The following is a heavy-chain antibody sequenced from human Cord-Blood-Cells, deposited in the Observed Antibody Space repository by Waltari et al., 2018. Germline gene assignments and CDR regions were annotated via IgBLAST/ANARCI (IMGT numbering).Heavy chain of an antibody. CDR1: GGSISSSSDY. D-gene: IGHD6-19*01. CDR3: ARHSVAGFYAYYFDY. CDR2: IYYSGST. Sequence: QLQLQESGPGLVKPSETLPLTCTVSGGSISSSSDYWGWIRQPPGKGLEWIGSIYYSGSTYYNPSLKSRVTISVDTSKNQFSLKLSSVTAADTAVYYCARHSVAGFYAYYFDYWGQGTLVTVSS. J-gene: IGHJ4*02. V-gene: IGHV4-39*01.